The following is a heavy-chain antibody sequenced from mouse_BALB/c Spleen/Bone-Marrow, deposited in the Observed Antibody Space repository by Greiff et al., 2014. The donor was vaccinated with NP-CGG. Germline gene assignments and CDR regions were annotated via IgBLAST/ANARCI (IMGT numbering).Heavy chain of an antibody. D-gene: IGHD1-2*01. CDR2: INPDSSTI. CDR3: ARPGYYGYQGV. CDR1: GFDFSRYW. Sequence: VQLKESGGGLVQPGGSLKLSCAASGFDFSRYWMTWVRQAPGKGLEWIGEINPDSSTINYTPSLKDKFIISRDNAKNTLYLQMSKVRSEDTALCYCARPGYYGYQGVWGAGTTVTVSS. V-gene: IGHV4-1*02. J-gene: IGHJ1*01.